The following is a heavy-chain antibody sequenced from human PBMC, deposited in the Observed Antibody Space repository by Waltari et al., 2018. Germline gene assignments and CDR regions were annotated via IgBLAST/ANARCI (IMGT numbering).Heavy chain of an antibody. V-gene: IGHV4-4*01. D-gene: IGHD3-10*01. CDR3: ARDRGRGIYLDS. CDR2: NDGRGKT. J-gene: IGHJ5*01. Sequence: WRWIRQSHMQVRSWIEKNDGRGKTNYNPSFASRVAVSLDTSTDQCSLKMTSATAADTAIYFCARDRGRGIYLDSWGQGTLVTVSP.